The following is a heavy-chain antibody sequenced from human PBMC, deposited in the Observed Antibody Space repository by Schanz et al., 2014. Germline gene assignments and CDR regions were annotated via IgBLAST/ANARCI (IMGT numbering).Heavy chain of an antibody. D-gene: IGHD5-12*01. V-gene: IGHV1-2*02. Sequence: QVQLVQSGPAVKKPGASMKVSCLASGYSFTEYFLHWVRQAPGQGLEWMGWINPNSGETNYEQKFKGRVTLTSXXXXXTAFMELSXXTXXXXXTYFCARARYTGYDCSGYWGQGTLLIVSS. J-gene: IGHJ4*02. CDR1: GYSFTEYF. CDR2: INPNSGET. CDR3: ARARYTGYDCSGY.